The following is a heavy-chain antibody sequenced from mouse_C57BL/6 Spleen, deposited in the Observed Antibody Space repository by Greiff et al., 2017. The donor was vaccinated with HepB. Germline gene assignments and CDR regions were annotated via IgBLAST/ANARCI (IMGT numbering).Heavy chain of an antibody. Sequence: VQLKQSVAELVRPGASVKLSCTASGFNIKNTYMHWVKQRPEQGLEWIGRIDPANGNTKYAPKFQGKATITADTASNTAYLQLSSLTSEDTAIYYCASNYFLYYYAMDYWGQGTSVTVSS. CDR2: IDPANGNT. J-gene: IGHJ4*01. V-gene: IGHV14-3*01. CDR3: ASNYFLYYYAMDY. D-gene: IGHD2-1*01. CDR1: GFNIKNTY.